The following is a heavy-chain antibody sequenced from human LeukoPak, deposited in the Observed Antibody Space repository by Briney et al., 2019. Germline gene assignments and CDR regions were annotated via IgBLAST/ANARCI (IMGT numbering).Heavy chain of an antibody. CDR1: GFTFSSYG. D-gene: IGHD4-17*01. CDR3: ARVNTVAGHAFDI. Sequence: GGSLRLSCAASGFTFSSYGMHWVRQAPGKGLEWVAFIRYDGSNKYYADSVKGRFTISRDNSKNTLYLQMNSLRAEDTAVYYCARVNTVAGHAFDIWGQGTMVTVSS. J-gene: IGHJ3*02. V-gene: IGHV3-30*02. CDR2: IRYDGSNK.